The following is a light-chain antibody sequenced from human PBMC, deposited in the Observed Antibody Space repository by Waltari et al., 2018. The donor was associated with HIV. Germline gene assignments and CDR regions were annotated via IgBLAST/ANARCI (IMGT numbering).Light chain of an antibody. J-gene: IGLJ3*02. V-gene: IGLV10-54*04. Sequence: QAGLTQPPSVSKGLRQTATLTCTGDSNNVGNQGLAWLRANQGHRHKPLSCRNNNRPQGTSVRFSASRSGNTASLTITGLKPEDEADYYCSAWDSSLSARVFGGETKLTVL. CDR2: RNN. CDR1: SNNVGNQG. CDR3: SAWDSSLSARV.